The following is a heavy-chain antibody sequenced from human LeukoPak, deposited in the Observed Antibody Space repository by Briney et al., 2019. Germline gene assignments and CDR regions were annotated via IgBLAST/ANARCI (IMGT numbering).Heavy chain of an antibody. CDR3: ARVVWAAAGPYFDY. D-gene: IGHD6-13*01. CDR2: IYSGGST. CDR1: GFTFSSNY. V-gene: IGHV3-53*01. J-gene: IGHJ4*02. Sequence: GALRLSCAASGFTFSSNYMSWVRQAPGKGLEWVSVIYSGGSTYYADSVKGRFTISRDNSKNTVYLQMNSLRAEDTAVYYCARVVWAAAGPYFDYWGQGTLVTVSS.